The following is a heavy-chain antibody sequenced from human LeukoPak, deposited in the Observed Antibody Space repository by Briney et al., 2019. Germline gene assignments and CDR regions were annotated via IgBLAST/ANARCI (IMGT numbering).Heavy chain of an antibody. V-gene: IGHV3-30*18. D-gene: IGHD6-13*01. CDR3: AKDNIAAAGTFWFDP. CDR1: GFTFSSYG. CDR2: ISYDGSNK. J-gene: IGHJ5*02. Sequence: GGSLGLSCAASGFTFSSYGMHWVRRAPGKGLEWVAVISYDGSNKYYADSVKGRFTISRDNSKNTLYLQMNSLRAEDTAVYYCAKDNIAAAGTFWFDPWGQGTLVTVSS.